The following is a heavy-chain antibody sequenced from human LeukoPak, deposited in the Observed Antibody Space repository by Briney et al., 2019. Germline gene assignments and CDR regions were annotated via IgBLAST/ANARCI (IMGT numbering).Heavy chain of an antibody. CDR2: IYHSGST. CDR3: ARSGYNDILTGYFH. D-gene: IGHD3-9*01. Sequence: SETLSLTCAVSGGSISSGGYSWSWIRQPPGKGLEWIGYIYHSGSTYYNPSLKSRVTISVDRSKNQFSLKLGSVTAADTAVYYCARSGYNDILTGYFHWGQGTLVTVSS. V-gene: IGHV4-30-2*01. J-gene: IGHJ4*02. CDR1: GGSISSGGYS.